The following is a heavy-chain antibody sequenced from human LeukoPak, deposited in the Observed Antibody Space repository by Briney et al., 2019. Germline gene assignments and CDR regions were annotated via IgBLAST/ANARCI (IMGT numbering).Heavy chain of an antibody. Sequence: PGGSLRLSCAASGFTVSSNYMSWVRQAPGKGLEWVSVIYSGGSTYYADSVKGRFTISRDNSKNTLYLQMNSLRAEDTAVYYCTTDPPYSSDWSSSFDYWGQGTLVTVSS. CDR2: IYSGGST. D-gene: IGHD6-19*01. CDR1: GFTVSSNY. CDR3: TTDPPYSSDWSSSFDY. V-gene: IGHV3-53*01. J-gene: IGHJ4*02.